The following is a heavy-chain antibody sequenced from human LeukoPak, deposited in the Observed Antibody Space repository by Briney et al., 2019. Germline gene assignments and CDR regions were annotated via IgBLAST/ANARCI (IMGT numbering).Heavy chain of an antibody. J-gene: IGHJ4*02. V-gene: IGHV3-30-3*01. D-gene: IGHD3-10*01. CDR3: AKDHPVQDYYGSAPGY. CDR1: GFTFSSYA. CDR2: ISYDGSNK. Sequence: GRSLRLSCAASGFTFSSYAMHWVRQAPGKGLEWVAVISYDGSNKYYADSVKGRFTISRDNSKNTLYLQMNSLRAEDTAVYYCAKDHPVQDYYGSAPGYWGQGTLVTVSS.